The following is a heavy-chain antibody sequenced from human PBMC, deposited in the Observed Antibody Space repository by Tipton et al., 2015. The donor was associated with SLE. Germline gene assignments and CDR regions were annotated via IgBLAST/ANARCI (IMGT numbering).Heavy chain of an antibody. CDR1: GGSISSSSYY. J-gene: IGHJ4*02. D-gene: IGHD1-26*01. CDR3: ARGELMGLFDY. Sequence: TLSLTCTVSGGSISSSSYYWGWIRQPPGKGLEWIGYIYYSGSTNYNPSLKSRVTISVDTSKNQFSLKLSSVTAADTAVYYCARGELMGLFDYWGQGTLVTVSS. CDR2: IYYSGST. V-gene: IGHV4-61*05.